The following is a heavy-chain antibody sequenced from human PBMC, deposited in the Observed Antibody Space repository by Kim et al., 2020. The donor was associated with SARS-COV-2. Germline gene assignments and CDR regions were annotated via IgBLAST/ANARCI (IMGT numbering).Heavy chain of an antibody. Sequence: ASVKVSCKASGYTFTSYGISWVRQAHGQGLEWMGWISAYNGNTNYAQKLQGRVTMTTDTSTSTAYMELRSLRSDDTAVYYCARDSFSIGSGSYPHFDYWGQGTLVTVSS. CDR3: ARDSFSIGSGSYPHFDY. J-gene: IGHJ4*02. V-gene: IGHV1-18*04. D-gene: IGHD3-10*01. CDR1: GYTFTSYG. CDR2: ISAYNGNT.